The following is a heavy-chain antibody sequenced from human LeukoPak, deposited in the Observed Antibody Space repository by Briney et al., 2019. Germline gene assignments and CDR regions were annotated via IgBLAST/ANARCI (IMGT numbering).Heavy chain of an antibody. CDR3: ARRMVRGVIITRWFDP. D-gene: IGHD3-10*01. V-gene: IGHV1-8*01. J-gene: IGHJ5*02. Sequence: ASVKVSCKASGYTFTSYDINWVRQATGQGLEWMGWMNPNSGNTGYAQKFQGRVTMTRNTSISTAYMELSSLRSEDTAVYYCARRMVRGVIITRWFDPWGQGTLVTVSS. CDR2: MNPNSGNT. CDR1: GYTFTSYD.